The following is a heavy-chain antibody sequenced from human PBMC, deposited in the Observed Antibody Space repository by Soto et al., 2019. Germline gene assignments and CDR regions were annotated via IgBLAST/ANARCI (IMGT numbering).Heavy chain of an antibody. J-gene: IGHJ4*01. Sequence: PSQTLSLTCAITGDSVSSNSGGWCWVRQSPSRGLEWLGRTYYRSKWYYEYAVSVRGRITINPDTSKNQYSLQLNSVTPEDTAVYFCARGEQYRGRIFAYWGQGTLVTGSS. D-gene: IGHD1-26*01. V-gene: IGHV6-1*01. CDR1: GDSVSSNSGG. CDR2: TYYRSKWYY. CDR3: ARGEQYRGRIFAY.